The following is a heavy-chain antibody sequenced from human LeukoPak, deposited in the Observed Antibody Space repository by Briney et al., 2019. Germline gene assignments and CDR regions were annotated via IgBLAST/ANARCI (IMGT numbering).Heavy chain of an antibody. CDR3: ARGYYDSSGYSDAFDI. J-gene: IGHJ3*02. V-gene: IGHV3-48*03. Sequence: GGSLRLSSAPSGFTSSNYEINWVPQAPGKGVEWVSYISSRGSAIYYADSVKGRFTISRDNAKNSLYLQMNSLRAEDTAVYYCARGYYDSSGYSDAFDIWGQGTMVTVSS. CDR1: GFTSSNYE. D-gene: IGHD3-22*01. CDR2: ISSRGSAI.